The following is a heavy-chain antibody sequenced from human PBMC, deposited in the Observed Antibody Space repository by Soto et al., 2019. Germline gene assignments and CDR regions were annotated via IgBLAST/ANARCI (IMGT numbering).Heavy chain of an antibody. CDR2: INPNNGGT. D-gene: IGHD3-3*01. J-gene: IGHJ4*02. V-gene: IGHV1-2*02. CDR3: ARDPSPDFWSGYYDY. CDR1: GYTFKDYF. Sequence: HLVQSGAEVKQPGASVKVSCKASGYTFKDYFLHWVRQAPGQGLEWMGWINPNNGGTDYAQKFQGRVTMTRDTSISTAYMEVSGLRSGDTAVHYCARDPSPDFWSGYYDYWGQGTLITVSS.